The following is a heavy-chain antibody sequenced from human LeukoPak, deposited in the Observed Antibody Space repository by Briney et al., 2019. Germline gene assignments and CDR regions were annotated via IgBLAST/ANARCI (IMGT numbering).Heavy chain of an antibody. Sequence: GASVKVSCKASGGTFSSYAMHWVRQAPGQGLEWMGWISAYNGNTNYAQRLQGRVTMTTDTSTSTAYMELRSLRSDDTAVYYCARVGGRPRNYYYYGMDVWGQGTTVTVSS. CDR2: ISAYNGNT. CDR1: GGTFSSYA. V-gene: IGHV1-18*01. D-gene: IGHD6-25*01. J-gene: IGHJ6*02. CDR3: ARVGGRPRNYYYYGMDV.